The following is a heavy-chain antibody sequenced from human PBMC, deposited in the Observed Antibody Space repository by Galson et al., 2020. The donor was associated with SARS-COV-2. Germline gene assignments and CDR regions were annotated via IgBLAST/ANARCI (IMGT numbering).Heavy chain of an antibody. CDR2: MNPNSGNS. V-gene: IGHV1-8*01. Sequence: YDINWVRQAPGQGLEWMGWMNPNSGNSGSVQKFQGRVTMTRSTSKSTAYMELTRLTSEDTAVYYCARDSLTSFDYWGQGTLVTVAS. CDR1: YD. D-gene: IGHD2-15*01. CDR3: ARDSLTSFDY. J-gene: IGHJ4*02.